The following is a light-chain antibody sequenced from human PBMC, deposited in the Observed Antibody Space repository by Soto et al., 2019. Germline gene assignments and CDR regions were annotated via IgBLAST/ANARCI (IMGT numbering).Light chain of an antibody. J-gene: IGLJ3*02. CDR2: GNS. V-gene: IGLV1-40*01. CDR3: QSYDSSLSGWV. Sequence: QPVLTQPPSVSGPPGQRFTISGTGGSSNIGAGYDVHWYQQLPGTAPKLLIYGNSNRPSGVPDRFSGSKSGTSASLAITGLQAEDEADYYCQSYDSSLSGWVFGGGTKLTVL. CDR1: SSNIGAGYD.